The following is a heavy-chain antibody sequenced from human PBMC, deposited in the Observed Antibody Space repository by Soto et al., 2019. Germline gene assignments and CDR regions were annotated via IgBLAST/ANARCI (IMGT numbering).Heavy chain of an antibody. CDR2: IYYSVST. V-gene: IGHV4-31*03. CDR1: GGSISSGGYY. D-gene: IGHD4-17*01. J-gene: IGHJ5*02. Sequence: QVQLQESGPGLVKPSQTLSLTCTVSGGSISSGGYYWSWIRQHPGKGLEWIGYIYYSVSTYYNPSLKSRVTISVDTSKNQSSLKLSSVTAAATAVYYCARDYGDYQGADWFDPWGQGTLVTVSS. CDR3: ARDYGDYQGADWFDP.